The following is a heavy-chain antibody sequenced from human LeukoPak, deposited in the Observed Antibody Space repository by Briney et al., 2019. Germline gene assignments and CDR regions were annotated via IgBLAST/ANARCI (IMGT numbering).Heavy chain of an antibody. J-gene: IGHJ4*02. CDR3: ARGLSMTTPLYFDY. D-gene: IGHD4-11*01. Sequence: KPSETLSLTCAVYGGSFSGYYWSWIRQPPGKGLEWIGEINHSRSTNYNPSLKSRVTISVDTSKNQFSLKLSSVTAADTAVYYCARGLSMTTPLYFDYWGQGTLVTVSS. CDR1: GGSFSGYY. V-gene: IGHV4-34*01. CDR2: INHSRST.